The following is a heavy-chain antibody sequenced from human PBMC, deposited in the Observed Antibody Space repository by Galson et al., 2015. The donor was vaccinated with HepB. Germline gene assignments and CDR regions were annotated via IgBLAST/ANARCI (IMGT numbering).Heavy chain of an antibody. Sequence: SLRLSCAASGFTFSSYAMHWVRQAPGKGLEWVAVISYDGSNKYYADSVKGRFTTSRDNSKNTLYLQMNSLRAEDTAVYYCARSYYYDSSGLAFDYWGQGTLVTVSS. CDR1: GFTFSSYA. D-gene: IGHD3-22*01. CDR2: ISYDGSNK. CDR3: ARSYYYDSSGLAFDY. V-gene: IGHV3-30-3*01. J-gene: IGHJ4*02.